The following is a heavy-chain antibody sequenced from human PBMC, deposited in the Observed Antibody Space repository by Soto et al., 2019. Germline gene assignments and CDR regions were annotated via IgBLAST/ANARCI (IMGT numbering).Heavy chain of an antibody. D-gene: IGHD2-15*01. Sequence: GESLKISCAASGFTFSSYAMSWVRQAPGKGLEWVSAISGSGGSTYYADSVKGRFTISRDNSKNTLYLQMNSLRAEDTAVYYCAKRDCSGGSCDGADYWGQGTLVTVSS. CDR3: AKRDCSGGSCDGADY. V-gene: IGHV3-23*01. CDR2: ISGSGGST. J-gene: IGHJ4*02. CDR1: GFTFSSYA.